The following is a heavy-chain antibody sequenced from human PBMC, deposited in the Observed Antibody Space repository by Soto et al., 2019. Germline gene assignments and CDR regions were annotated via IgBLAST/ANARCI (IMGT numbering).Heavy chain of an antibody. CDR2: IWHDGSKK. D-gene: IGHD3-10*01. CDR1: GFTFSNYG. J-gene: IGHJ2*01. Sequence: QVQLVESGGGVVQPGRSLTVSCTASGFTFSNYGMQWVRQAPGQGLEWLAVIWHDGSKKYYADSVKGRFTISRDNSKSTRFFKILRLRAGDMAVFYVASDERSKYFDLWGRGTLITVS. V-gene: IGHV3-33*01. CDR3: ASDERSKYFDL.